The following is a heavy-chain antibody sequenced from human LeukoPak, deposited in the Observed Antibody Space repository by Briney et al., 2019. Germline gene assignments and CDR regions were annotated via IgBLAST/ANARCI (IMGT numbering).Heavy chain of an antibody. CDR2: IYYSGST. Sequence: SETLSLTCTVSGGSISSYYWSWIRQPPGKGLEWIGYIYYSGSTDYNPSLKSRVTLSVDTSKNQFSLNLSSVTAADTAVYYCARDRGYGSSPRWYFDYWGQGTLVTVSS. D-gene: IGHD6-6*01. V-gene: IGHV4-59*01. J-gene: IGHJ4*02. CDR3: ARDRGYGSSPRWYFDY. CDR1: GGSISSYY.